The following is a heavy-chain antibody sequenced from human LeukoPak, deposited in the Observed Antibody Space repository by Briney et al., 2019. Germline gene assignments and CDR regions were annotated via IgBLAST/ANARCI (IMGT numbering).Heavy chain of an antibody. J-gene: IGHJ4*02. Sequence: GGSLRLSCAASGFTFSSYSMNWVRQAPGKGLEWVSYISSSSSTIYYADSVKGRFTISRDNAKNSLYLQMNSLRAEDTAVYYCARDLGYSYGWSQYYFDYWGQGTLVTVSS. CDR3: ARDLGYSYGWSQYYFDY. D-gene: IGHD5-18*01. CDR1: GFTFSSYS. V-gene: IGHV3-48*04. CDR2: ISSSSSTI.